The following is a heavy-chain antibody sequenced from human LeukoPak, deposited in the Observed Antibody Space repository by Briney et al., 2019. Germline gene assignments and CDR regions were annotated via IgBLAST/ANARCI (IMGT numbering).Heavy chain of an antibody. D-gene: IGHD3-10*01. V-gene: IGHV1-69*13. CDR2: IIPIFGTA. J-gene: IGHJ4*02. CDR1: GGTFSSYA. Sequence: SVKVSCKASGGTFSSYAISWVRQAPGQGLEWMGGIIPIFGTANYAQKFQGRVTITADESTSTAYMELSSLRSEDTAVYYCAREYYYGSGSYYNYWGQGTLVTVSS. CDR3: AREYYYGSGSYYNY.